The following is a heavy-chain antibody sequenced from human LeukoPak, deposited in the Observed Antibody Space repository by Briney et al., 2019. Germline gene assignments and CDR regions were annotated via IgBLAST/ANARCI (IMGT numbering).Heavy chain of an antibody. V-gene: IGHV3-30-3*01. D-gene: IGHD3-22*01. CDR3: ARDTMTSYGMDV. CDR2: ISYDGSNK. J-gene: IGHJ6*02. Sequence: PGGSLRLSCAASGFTFSSYAMHWVRQAPGKGLEWVAVISYDGSNKYYADSVKGRFTISRDNSKNTLYLQMNSLRAEDTAVYYCARDTMTSYGMDVWGQGTTVTVSS. CDR1: GFTFSSYA.